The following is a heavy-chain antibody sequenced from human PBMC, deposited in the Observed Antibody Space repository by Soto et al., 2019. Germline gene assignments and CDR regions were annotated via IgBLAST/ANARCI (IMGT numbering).Heavy chain of an antibody. Sequence: PSETLSLTCTVSGGSISSGGYYWSWIRQHPGKGLEWIGYIYYSGSTYYNPSLKSRVTISVDTSKNQFSLKLSPVTAADTAVYYCARVQGNYYYYYGMDVWGKGATVTVGS. D-gene: IGHD6-13*01. CDR2: IYYSGST. CDR3: ARVQGNYYYYYGMDV. CDR1: GGSISSGGYY. V-gene: IGHV4-31*03. J-gene: IGHJ6*04.